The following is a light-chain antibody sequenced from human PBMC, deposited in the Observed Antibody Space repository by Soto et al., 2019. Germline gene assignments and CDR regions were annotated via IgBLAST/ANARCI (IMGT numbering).Light chain of an antibody. Sequence: EIVMTQSPATLSVSPGERATLSCRASQSVNCNLAWYQQKPGQAPRLLIYGASTRATCIPARFSGSGSGTEFNLTISSLQSEDFVVYYCQQYKSWPLTFGGGTKVEIK. CDR2: GAS. CDR1: QSVNCN. J-gene: IGKJ4*01. V-gene: IGKV3-15*01. CDR3: QQYKSWPLT.